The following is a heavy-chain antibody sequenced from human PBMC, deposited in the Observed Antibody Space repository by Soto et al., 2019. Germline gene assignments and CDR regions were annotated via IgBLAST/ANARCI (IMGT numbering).Heavy chain of an antibody. CDR2: ISGSGGST. CDR1: GFTFSSYA. Sequence: GVLRLSCAASGFTFSSYAMSWVRQAPGKGLEWVSAISGSGGSTYYADSVKGRFTISRDNSKNTLYLQMNSLRAEDTAVYYCAKGTVAGHYYYYGMDVWGQGTTVTVSS. J-gene: IGHJ6*02. D-gene: IGHD6-19*01. V-gene: IGHV3-23*01. CDR3: AKGTVAGHYYYYGMDV.